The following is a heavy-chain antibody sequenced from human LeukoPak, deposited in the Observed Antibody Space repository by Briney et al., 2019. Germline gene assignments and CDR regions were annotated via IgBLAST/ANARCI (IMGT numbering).Heavy chain of an antibody. Sequence: GGSLRLSCAASGFTFSTYSMNWVRQAPGKGLEWVSYIDTGTSTIYYADSVKGRFTISKDNAKNSLYLQMNSLTTEDAAVYYCTRDGERGELSLYMDYWGQGTLVTVSS. D-gene: IGHD3-16*02. CDR2: IDTGTSTI. CDR3: TRDGERGELSLYMDY. CDR1: GFTFSTYS. V-gene: IGHV3-48*01. J-gene: IGHJ4*02.